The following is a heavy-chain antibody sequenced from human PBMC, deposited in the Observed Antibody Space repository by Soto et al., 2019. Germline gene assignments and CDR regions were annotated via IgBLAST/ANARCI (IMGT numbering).Heavy chain of an antibody. CDR1: GGSISSGVYY. V-gene: IGHV4-31*03. CDR2: IYYSGST. D-gene: IGHD2-8*01. CDR3: ARGVAPMVYAIRGAWFDP. J-gene: IGHJ5*02. Sequence: SETLSLTCTVSGGSISSGVYYWSWIRHHPGKGLEWIGYIYYSGSTYYNPSLKSRVTISVDTSKNQFSLKLSSVTAADTAVYYCARGVAPMVYAIRGAWFDPWGQGTLVTVSS.